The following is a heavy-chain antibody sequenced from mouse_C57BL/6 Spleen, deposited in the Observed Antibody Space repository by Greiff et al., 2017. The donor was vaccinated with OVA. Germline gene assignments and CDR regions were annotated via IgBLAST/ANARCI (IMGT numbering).Heavy chain of an antibody. CDR2: IDPSDSYT. D-gene: IGHD2-2*01. CDR1: GYTFTSYW. J-gene: IGHJ2*01. Sequence: QVQLQQPGAELVMPGASVKLSCKASGYTFTSYWMHWVKQRPGQGLEWIGEIDPSDSYTNYNQKFKGKSTLTVDKSSSTAYMQRSSLTSEDSAVYYWARHTMVTTAYFDYWGQGTTLTVSS. CDR3: ARHTMVTTAYFDY. V-gene: IGHV1-69*01.